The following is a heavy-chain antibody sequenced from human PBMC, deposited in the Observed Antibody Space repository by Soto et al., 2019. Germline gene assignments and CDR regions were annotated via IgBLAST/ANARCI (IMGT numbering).Heavy chain of an antibody. CDR3: ARIQVAPSGTIFGVVTPPQNPYYYYGMDV. D-gene: IGHD3-3*01. V-gene: IGHV4-4*02. Sequence: PSETLSLTCAVSGGSISSSNWWSWVRQPPGKGLEWIGEIYHSGSTNYNPSLKSRVTISVDKSKNQFSLKLSSVTAADTATYYCARIQVAPSGTIFGVVTPPQNPYYYYGMDVWGQGTTVTVSS. CDR2: IYHSGST. J-gene: IGHJ6*02. CDR1: GGSISSSNW.